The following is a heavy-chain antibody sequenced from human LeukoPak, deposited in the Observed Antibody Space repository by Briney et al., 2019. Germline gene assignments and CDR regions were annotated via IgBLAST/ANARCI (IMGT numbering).Heavy chain of an antibody. J-gene: IGHJ3*02. D-gene: IGHD5-24*01. CDR3: ARDAGRWLKLGDAFDM. CDR1: RGTFSSYA. CDR2: IIPIFGTA. V-gene: IGHV1-69*13. Sequence: SSDKVSCKASRGTFSSYAISWVRQAPGQGREWMGGIIPIFGTANYAQKFQVRVTITSDESTSTAYMELSSLRSENTAVYYCARDAGRWLKLGDAFDMWGEERTLTVSS.